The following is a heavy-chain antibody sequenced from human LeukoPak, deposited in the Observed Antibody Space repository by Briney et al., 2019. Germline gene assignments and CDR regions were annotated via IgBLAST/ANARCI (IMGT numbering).Heavy chain of an antibody. V-gene: IGHV4-39*01. Sequence: SETLSLTCTVSGGSLSRSNYYWGWIRQPPGKALEWIGSIFYSGTTYYYNPSLKSRVTISVDTSKNHFSLKLTSVTAADTAVYYCARHTRASRDSSFQFDPWGQGTLVAVSS. D-gene: IGHD3-22*01. J-gene: IGHJ5*02. CDR2: IFYSGTTY. CDR1: GGSLSRSNYY. CDR3: ARHTRASRDSSFQFDP.